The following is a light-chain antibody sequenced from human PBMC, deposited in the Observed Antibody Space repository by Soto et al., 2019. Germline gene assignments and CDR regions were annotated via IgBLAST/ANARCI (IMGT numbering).Light chain of an antibody. CDR2: EVS. CDR1: SSDVGGYNY. V-gene: IGLV2-14*01. J-gene: IGLJ1*01. CDR3: TSYTSSSIDYV. Sequence: QSALTQPASVSGSPGQSITISCTGTSSDVGGYNYVSWYQQHPGKAPKLMIYEVSNRPSGVSNRFSGSKSGNTASLTISGLQADDQADYHCTSYTSSSIDYVFGTGTKLTVL.